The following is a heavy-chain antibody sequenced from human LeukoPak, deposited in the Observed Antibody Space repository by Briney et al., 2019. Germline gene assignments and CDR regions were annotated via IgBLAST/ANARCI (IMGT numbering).Heavy chain of an antibody. J-gene: IGHJ4*02. CDR3: ARYYGGDSAIDY. D-gene: IGHD4-23*01. CDR1: GYSISSGYY. Sequence: PSETLSLTCAVSGYSISSGYYWGWIRQPPGKGLEWIGSIYHSGSTYYNPSLRGRVTISVDTSKNQFSLKLPSVTAADPAVYYCARYYGGDSAIDYWGQGTLVTVSS. CDR2: IYHSGST. V-gene: IGHV4-38-2*01.